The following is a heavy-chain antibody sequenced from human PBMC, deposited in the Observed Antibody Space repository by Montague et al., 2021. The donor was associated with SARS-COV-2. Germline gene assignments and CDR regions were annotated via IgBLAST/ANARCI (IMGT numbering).Heavy chain of an antibody. CDR2: INHSGST. Sequence: SETLSLTCAVYGGAFSGYYWGGIRQSPGKGLEWIGEINHSGSTNHNPSLQSRVTISVDKSKNQFSLTLRFLTAADTAVYYCARGADYDFWSGFLRYKWFGPWGQGTPVIVSS. J-gene: IGHJ5*02. CDR3: ARGADYDFWSGFLRYKWFGP. D-gene: IGHD3-3*01. CDR1: GGAFSGYY. V-gene: IGHV4-34*01.